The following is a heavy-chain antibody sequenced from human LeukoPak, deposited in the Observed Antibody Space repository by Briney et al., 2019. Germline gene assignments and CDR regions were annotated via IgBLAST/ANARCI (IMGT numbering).Heavy chain of an antibody. D-gene: IGHD2-15*01. CDR3: ARHRWRTAPPEY. Sequence: KASETLSLTCNVSGDSISSSGEYWGWIRQPPGKTLEWIASTFYTGSAYYNSSLKSRVTIFVDTSKNLFSLKLSAVTAADTAVYYCARHRWRTAPPEYWGQGILVTVSS. CDR1: GDSISSSGEY. V-gene: IGHV4-39*01. J-gene: IGHJ4*02. CDR2: TFYTGSA.